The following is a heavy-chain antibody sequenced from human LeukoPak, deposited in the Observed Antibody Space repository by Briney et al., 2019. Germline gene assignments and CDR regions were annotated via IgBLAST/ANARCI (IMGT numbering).Heavy chain of an antibody. Sequence: ETLSLTCAVSGGSISSGGYSWSWVRQAPGKGLEWVANIKQDGSEKYYVDSVKGRFTISRDNAKNSLYLQMNSLRAEDTAVYYCARDRRRWLQQNFDYWGQGTLVTVSS. V-gene: IGHV3-7*01. J-gene: IGHJ4*02. D-gene: IGHD5-24*01. CDR2: IKQDGSEK. CDR3: ARDRRRWLQQNFDY. CDR1: GGSISSGGYS.